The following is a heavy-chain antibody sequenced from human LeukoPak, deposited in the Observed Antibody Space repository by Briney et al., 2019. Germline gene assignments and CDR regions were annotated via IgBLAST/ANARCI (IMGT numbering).Heavy chain of an antibody. J-gene: IGHJ4*02. Sequence: GSLRLSCAASGFTVSSNYMSWIRQPPGKGLEWIGEINHSGSTNYNPSLKSRVTISVDTSKNQFSLKLSSVTAADTAVYYCARGRRTMIVVKDYFDYWGQGTLVTVSS. CDR2: INHSGST. CDR1: GFTVSSNY. D-gene: IGHD3-22*01. V-gene: IGHV4-34*01. CDR3: ARGRRTMIVVKDYFDY.